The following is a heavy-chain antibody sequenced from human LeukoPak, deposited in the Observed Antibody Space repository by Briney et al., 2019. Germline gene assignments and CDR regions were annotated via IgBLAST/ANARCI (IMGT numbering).Heavy chain of an antibody. CDR3: VTGGNRYFDY. D-gene: IGHD2/OR15-2a*01. CDR1: GFTVSNSY. Sequence: PGGSLRLSCAVSGFTVSNSYMSWVRQTPGRGLEWVSGIYSGGDTYYTDSVKGRFTISRDSSKNTLSLQMNSLRDEDTAVYFCVTGGNRYFDYWGQGTLVTVSS. J-gene: IGHJ4*02. CDR2: IYSGGDT. V-gene: IGHV3-66*02.